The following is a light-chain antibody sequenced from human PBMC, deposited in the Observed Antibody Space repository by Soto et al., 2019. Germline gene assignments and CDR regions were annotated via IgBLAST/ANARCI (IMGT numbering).Light chain of an antibody. Sequence: QSVLTQPPSASETPGQRVTISCSGSSSNIGTNTVNWYQHLPGTAPKVLIYSDNQRSSGVPDRISGSKSGTSASLAISGLQSEDEGDYYCAAGDDSLNGVVFGGGTKLTVL. J-gene: IGLJ3*02. V-gene: IGLV1-44*01. CDR2: SDN. CDR3: AAGDDSLNGVV. CDR1: SSNIGTNT.